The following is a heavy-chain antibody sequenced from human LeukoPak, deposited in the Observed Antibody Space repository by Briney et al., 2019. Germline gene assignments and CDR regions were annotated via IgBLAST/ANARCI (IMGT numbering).Heavy chain of an antibody. V-gene: IGHV1-2*06. CDR2: INPNSGDT. D-gene: IGHD2-2*01. Sequence: GASVKVSCKASGYTFTSYGISWVRQAPGQGLEWMGRINPNSGDTNYAQKFQGRVTMTRDTSISTAYMELSRLTSDDTAMYCCARDYCSSTSCLFDYWGQGTLVTVSS. CDR1: GYTFTSYG. J-gene: IGHJ4*02. CDR3: ARDYCSSTSCLFDY.